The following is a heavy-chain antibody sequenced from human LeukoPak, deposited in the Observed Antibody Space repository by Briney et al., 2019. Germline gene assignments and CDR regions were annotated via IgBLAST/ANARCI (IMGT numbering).Heavy chain of an antibody. Sequence: GGSLRLSCAASGFAFSSYAMSWVRLAPGKGPEWVSGISGTGGSPYYADSVQGRFTISRDNSKKTLYLQMNSLRVEDTAVYYCAKRTITFDYWGQGTLVTVSS. D-gene: IGHD4-11*01. CDR2: ISGTGGSP. J-gene: IGHJ4*02. CDR1: GFAFSSYA. CDR3: AKRTITFDY. V-gene: IGHV3-23*01.